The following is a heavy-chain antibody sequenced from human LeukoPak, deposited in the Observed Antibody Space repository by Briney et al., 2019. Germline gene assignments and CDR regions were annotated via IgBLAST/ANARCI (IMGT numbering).Heavy chain of an antibody. CDR3: ASLIVGAYYFDY. D-gene: IGHD1-26*01. J-gene: IGHJ4*02. CDR1: GFTFSNYW. V-gene: IGHV4-39*07. CDR2: IYYSGST. Sequence: PGGSLRLSCTASGFTFSNYWMHWIRQPPGKGLEWIGSIYYSGSTYYNPSLKSRVTISVDTSKNQFSLKLSSVTAADTAVYYCASLIVGAYYFDYWGQGTLVTVSS.